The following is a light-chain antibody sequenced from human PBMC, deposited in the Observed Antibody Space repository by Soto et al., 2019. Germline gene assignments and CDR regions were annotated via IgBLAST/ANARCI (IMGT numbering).Light chain of an antibody. Sequence: EIVLTQSPGTLSLSPGERATLSCRASQTISTGYLAWYHHKPGQAPRLLIYGASRRATGIPDRFSGSGSGTDFTLTISRLEPEDFAVYYCQQYDTSPYTFGQGTKLEIK. CDR2: GAS. CDR1: QTISTGY. J-gene: IGKJ2*01. V-gene: IGKV3-20*01. CDR3: QQYDTSPYT.